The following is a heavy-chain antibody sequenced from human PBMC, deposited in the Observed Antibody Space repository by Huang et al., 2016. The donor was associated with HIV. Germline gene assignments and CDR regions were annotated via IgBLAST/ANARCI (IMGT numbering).Heavy chain of an antibody. V-gene: IGHV4-39*01. CDR2: IYYSGTT. Sequence: QLQLQESGPGLVKPSETLSLTCTVSGVSISNSRYYWGWIRQPPGRGLEYIGSIYYSGTTYYNPSLKSLTTMSIDSSKNQFSLKLNSVTAADTAVYYCSRQDEKGYCAGDCSNHYYFGLDVWGHGTTVTVS. J-gene: IGHJ6*02. CDR3: SRQDEKGYCAGDCSNHYYFGLDV. CDR1: GVSISNSRYY. D-gene: IGHD2-21*02.